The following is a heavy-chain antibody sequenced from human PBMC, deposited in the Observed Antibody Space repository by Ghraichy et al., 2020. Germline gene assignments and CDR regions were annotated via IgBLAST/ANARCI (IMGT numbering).Heavy chain of an antibody. CDR1: GFTVSDNY. D-gene: IGHD3-16*01. CDR2: IYSGGST. J-gene: IGHJ4*02. V-gene: IGHV3-53*01. CDR3: ARVRLYSGGDYCDY. Sequence: GESLNISCAASGFTVSDNYMTWVRQAPGMSLEWVSIIYSGGSTYYADSVKGRFTISRDNSKNTVYLQLNSLRAEDTAVYYCARVRLYSGGDYCDYWGQGTLVTVSP.